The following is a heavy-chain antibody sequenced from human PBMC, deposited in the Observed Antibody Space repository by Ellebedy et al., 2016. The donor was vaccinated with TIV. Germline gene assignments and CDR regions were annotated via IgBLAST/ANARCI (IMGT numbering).Heavy chain of an antibody. Sequence: GESLKISCAASGFTFSNYWMTWVRQAPGKGPECVANIKQDGSEKYYVDSVKGRFTISRDNPTNSLYLQMNSLTVEDTAVYYCASSHAGWGQGTLVTVSS. V-gene: IGHV3-7*01. CDR3: ASSHAG. J-gene: IGHJ4*02. CDR2: IKQDGSEK. CDR1: GFTFSNYW.